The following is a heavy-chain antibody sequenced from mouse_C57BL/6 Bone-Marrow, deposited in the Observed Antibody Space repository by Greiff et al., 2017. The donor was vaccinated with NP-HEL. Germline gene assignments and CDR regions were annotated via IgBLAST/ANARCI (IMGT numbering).Heavy chain of an antibody. D-gene: IGHD2-4*01. J-gene: IGHJ4*01. CDR3: TRSYYDYDGGAMDY. Sequence: VQLKESGAELVRPGASVPLSCKASGYTFTDYEMPWVKQTPVPGLAWIGALDPETGGTAYNQKFKGKAILTADKSSSTAYMELRSLTSEDSAVYYCTRSYYDYDGGAMDYWGQGTSVTVSS. CDR1: GYTFTDYE. V-gene: IGHV1-15*01. CDR2: LDPETGGT.